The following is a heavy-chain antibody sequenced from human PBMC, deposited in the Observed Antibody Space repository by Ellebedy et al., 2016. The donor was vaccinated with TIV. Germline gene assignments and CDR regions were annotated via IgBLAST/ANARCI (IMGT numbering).Heavy chain of an antibody. CDR2: IGSGGGSP. CDR3: AQDAKGYACA. D-gene: IGHD1-1*01. CDR1: GFTFSSYA. Sequence: PGGSLRLSCAVSGFTFSSYAMNWVLPAPGKLLEWVSSIGSGGGSPHYANSVKGRFTISTDDSRTTLFLQMNSLRADDTAVYYCAQDAKGYACAWGQGTMVNVSS. J-gene: IGHJ4*02. V-gene: IGHV3-23*01.